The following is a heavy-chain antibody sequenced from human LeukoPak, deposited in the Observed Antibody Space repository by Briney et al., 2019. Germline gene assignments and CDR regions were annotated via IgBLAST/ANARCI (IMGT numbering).Heavy chain of an antibody. CDR2: IYYSGST. CDR3: TSRSGDDAQYFQH. J-gene: IGHJ1*01. V-gene: IGHV4-59*01. D-gene: IGHD2-21*02. CDR1: GGSISPYY. Sequence: SETLSLTCIVFGGSISPYYWSWIRQPPGKGLECLGYIYYSGSTNYNPSLKSRVTISVDTSKNQFSLKLTSVTAADTAVYYCTSRSGDDAQYFQHWGQGTLVTVSS.